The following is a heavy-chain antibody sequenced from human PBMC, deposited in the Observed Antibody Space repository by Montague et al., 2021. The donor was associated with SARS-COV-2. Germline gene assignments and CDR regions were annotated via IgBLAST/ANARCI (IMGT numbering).Heavy chain of an antibody. CDR3: ARGWEGISDIVVVPPAVCFYNYMDV. V-gene: IGHV4-34*01. CDR2: INHSGST. J-gene: IGHJ6*03. Sequence: SETLSLTCTVSGGSFSGYYWSWIRQPPGKGLEWIGEINHSGSTNYNPSLKSRVTISVDTSKNQFSLKLSSVTAADTAVYHCARGWEGISDIVVVPPAVCFYNYMDVWGQGTTVTVSS. D-gene: IGHD2-2*01. CDR1: GGSFSGYY.